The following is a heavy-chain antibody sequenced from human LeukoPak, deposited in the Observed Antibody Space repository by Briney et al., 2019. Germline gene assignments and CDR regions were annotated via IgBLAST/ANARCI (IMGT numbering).Heavy chain of an antibody. CDR1: GGSISSYY. Sequence: SETLSLTCTVSGGSISSYYWSWIRQPPGKGLEWIGYIYYSGSTNYNPSLKSRVTISVDTSKSQFSLKLSSVTAADTAVYYCARLGAASNFDYWGQGTLVTVSS. V-gene: IGHV4-59*08. J-gene: IGHJ4*02. D-gene: IGHD3-10*01. CDR3: ARLGAASNFDY. CDR2: IYYSGST.